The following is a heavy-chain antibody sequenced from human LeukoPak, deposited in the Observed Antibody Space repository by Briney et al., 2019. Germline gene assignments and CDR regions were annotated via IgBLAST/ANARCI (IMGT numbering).Heavy chain of an antibody. D-gene: IGHD2-15*01. CDR2: IYYSGST. CDR3: ARTTEGYCRGRSCYSYYYYMDV. V-gene: IGHV4-59*01. J-gene: IGHJ6*03. CDR1: GGSISSYY. Sequence: SETLSLTCTVSGGSISSYYWSWILQPPGKGLEWLEYIYYSGSTNYNPSLKSRVTISVDTSKNQFSLRLSSVTAADTAVYYCARTTEGYCRGRSCYSYYYYMDVWGRGTTVTVSS.